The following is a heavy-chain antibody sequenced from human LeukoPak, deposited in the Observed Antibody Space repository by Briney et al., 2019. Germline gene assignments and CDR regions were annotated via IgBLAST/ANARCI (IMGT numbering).Heavy chain of an antibody. V-gene: IGHV1-18*01. D-gene: IGHD6-13*01. CDR1: GYTFTSYG. J-gene: IGHJ4*02. CDR3: ARSIVGSSWYYFDC. Sequence: GASVKVSCKASGYTFTSYGINWVRQAPGQGLEWMGWISAYNGNTNYAQKLQGRVTMTTDTSTSTAYMELRSLRSDDTAVYYCARSIVGSSWYYFDCWGQGTLVTVSS. CDR2: ISAYNGNT.